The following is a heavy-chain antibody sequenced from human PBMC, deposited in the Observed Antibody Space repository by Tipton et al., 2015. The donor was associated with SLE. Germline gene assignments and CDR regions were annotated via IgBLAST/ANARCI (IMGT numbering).Heavy chain of an antibody. J-gene: IGHJ3*02. CDR2: ISGSGGST. V-gene: IGHV3-23*01. D-gene: IGHD2-15*01. CDR1: GFTFSSYA. CDR3: ARHIEDIVVVVAADGDALDI. Sequence: SLRLSCAASGFTFSSYAMSWVRQAPGKGLEWVSAISGSGGSTYYADSVKGRFTISRDNSKSTLYLQMNSLRAEDTAVYYCARHIEDIVVVVAADGDALDIWGQGTMVTVSS.